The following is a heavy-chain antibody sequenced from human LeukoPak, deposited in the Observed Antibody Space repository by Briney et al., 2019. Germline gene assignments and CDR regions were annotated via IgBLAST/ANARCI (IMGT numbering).Heavy chain of an antibody. Sequence: SETLSLTCTVSGGSISSYYWSWIRQPPGKGLEWIGYIYYSGSTNYNPSLKSRVTISVDTSKNQFSLRLSSVTAADTAVYYCARLIAVAGSVHYYYYMDVWGKGTTVTISS. D-gene: IGHD6-19*01. V-gene: IGHV4-59*01. CDR1: GGSISSYY. CDR3: ARLIAVAGSVHYYYYMDV. CDR2: IYYSGST. J-gene: IGHJ6*03.